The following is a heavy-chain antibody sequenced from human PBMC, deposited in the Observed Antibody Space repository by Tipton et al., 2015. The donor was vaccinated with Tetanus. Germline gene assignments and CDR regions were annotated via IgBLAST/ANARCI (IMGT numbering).Heavy chain of an antibody. Sequence: TLSLTCAVTGGSISGPNWWSWVRQIPGKGLEWIGEVVVGDSNYNPSLKSRVTISLDKSKNEISLRLRSVTAADTAVHYCARDERYGDYAYWGQGALVTVSS. CDR2: VVVGDS. J-gene: IGHJ4*02. CDR3: ARDERYGDYAY. CDR1: GGSISGPNW. D-gene: IGHD4-17*01. V-gene: IGHV4-4*02.